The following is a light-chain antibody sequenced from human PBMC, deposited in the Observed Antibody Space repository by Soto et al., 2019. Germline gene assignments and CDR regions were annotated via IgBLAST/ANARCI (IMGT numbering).Light chain of an antibody. V-gene: IGKV3-11*01. Sequence: ETVLTQSPASLSSFPADRVTLSGKASPYINTRLSWYQHSPSQAPRLLIYQTSIRAAFIPARFSASGTGTDFTLTISDVQPEDFAVYYCHQRQSWRRTFGQGTQVDIK. CDR1: PYINTR. J-gene: IGKJ1*01. CDR2: QTS. CDR3: HQRQSWRRT.